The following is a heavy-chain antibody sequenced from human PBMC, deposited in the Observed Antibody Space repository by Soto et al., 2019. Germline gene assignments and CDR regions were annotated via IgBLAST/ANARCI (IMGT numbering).Heavy chain of an antibody. CDR3: ATLPATTIVTDY. CDR2: VDHSGST. D-gene: IGHD6-25*01. CDR1: GGYISSSSYY. J-gene: IGHJ4*01. Sequence: LTYAVAGGYISSSSYYSGWIRQPPGNEVKWLGSVDHSGSTCYNPSLKSRVTISVDTSKNQFSLKLSSVTAADTAVYYGATLPATTIVTDYWGHGTLVTVFS. V-gene: IGHV4-39*01.